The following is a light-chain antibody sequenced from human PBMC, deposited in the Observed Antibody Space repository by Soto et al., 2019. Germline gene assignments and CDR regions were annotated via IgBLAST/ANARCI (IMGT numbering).Light chain of an antibody. Sequence: EIVLTQSPGTLSLSPGERATLSCRASRSVTISYLAWYQQKPGQAPRLLIYGASSRATGIPDRFSGSGSGTDFTLTISRLEPEDFALYYCQQYGSSPMYTFGQGTKLEIK. CDR1: RSVTISY. CDR2: GAS. J-gene: IGKJ2*01. CDR3: QQYGSSPMYT. V-gene: IGKV3-20*01.